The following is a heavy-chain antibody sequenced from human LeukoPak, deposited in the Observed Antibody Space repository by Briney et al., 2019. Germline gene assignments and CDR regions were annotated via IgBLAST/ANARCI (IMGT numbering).Heavy chain of an antibody. Sequence: PGGSLRLSCAASGFTFSSYAMHWVRQAPGKGLEWVAVISNDGSNEYYADSVKGRFTNSRDNSKNTLYLQMNSLTSEDTAVYYCARGLEMYWQWLVLPQNYYYYMDVWGKGTTVTVSS. CDR2: ISNDGSNE. CDR3: ARGLEMYWQWLVLPQNYYYYMDV. V-gene: IGHV3-30*04. CDR1: GFTFSSYA. J-gene: IGHJ6*03. D-gene: IGHD6-19*01.